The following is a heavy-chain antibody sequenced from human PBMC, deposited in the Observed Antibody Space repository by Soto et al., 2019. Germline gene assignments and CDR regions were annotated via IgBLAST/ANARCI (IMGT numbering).Heavy chain of an antibody. D-gene: IGHD4-4*01. CDR1: GFTFSSYG. J-gene: IGHJ4*02. Sequence: GGSLRLSCAASGFTFSSYGMHWVRQAPGKGLEWVAVIWYDGSNKYYADSVKGRFTISRDNSKNTLYLQMNSLRAEDTAVYYCARDTRKVLQYYFDYWGQGTLVTVSS. CDR2: IWYDGSNK. CDR3: ARDTRKVLQYYFDY. V-gene: IGHV3-33*01.